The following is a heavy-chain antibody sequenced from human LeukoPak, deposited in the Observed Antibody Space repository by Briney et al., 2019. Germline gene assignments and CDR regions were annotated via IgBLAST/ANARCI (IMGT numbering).Heavy chain of an antibody. V-gene: IGHV4-59*01. D-gene: IGHD1-7*01. CDR3: ATENSGYFQH. CDR1: GDFIKSYY. CDR2: IYYSGIT. Sequence: SETLSLTCTVSGDFIKSYYWSWIRQPPGKGVEWIGFIYYSGITNYNPSLKSRVTISVNMSKKQFSLTLSSVTAADTAVYYCATENSGYFQHWGQGTPVTVSS. J-gene: IGHJ1*01.